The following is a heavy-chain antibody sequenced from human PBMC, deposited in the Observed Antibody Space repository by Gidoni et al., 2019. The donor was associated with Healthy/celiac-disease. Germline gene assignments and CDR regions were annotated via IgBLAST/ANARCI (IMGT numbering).Heavy chain of an antibody. Sequence: EGKLVEYGGGLVQPGRSLRLSSAASGVTFEDYAMHWVRQAPGKGLEWVSGISWNRGSIGYADSVKGRFTISRDNAKNSLYLQMNSLRAEDTALYYCAKDKGYDILTCHDTWFDPWGQGTLVTVSS. D-gene: IGHD3-9*01. CDR2: ISWNRGSI. CDR3: AKDKGYDILTCHDTWFDP. J-gene: IGHJ5*02. CDR1: GVTFEDYA. V-gene: IGHV3-9*01.